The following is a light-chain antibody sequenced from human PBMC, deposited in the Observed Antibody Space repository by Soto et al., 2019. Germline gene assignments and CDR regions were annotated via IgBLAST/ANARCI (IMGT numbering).Light chain of an antibody. CDR3: QQYGSFTWT. V-gene: IGKV3-20*01. CDR1: QSVARS. Sequence: IVWTQSPVTLSMSPGERATLSCRASQSVARSLAWYQQKPGQAPRLLIYGASSRATGIPDRFSGSGSGTDFTLTISRLEPEDFAVYYCQQYGSFTWTFGQGTKVDIK. J-gene: IGKJ1*01. CDR2: GAS.